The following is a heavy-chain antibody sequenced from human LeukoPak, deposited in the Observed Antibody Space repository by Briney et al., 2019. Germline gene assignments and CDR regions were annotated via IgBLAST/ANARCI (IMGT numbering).Heavy chain of an antibody. CDR3: AKPSGTGDSSSSHPFDY. D-gene: IGHD6-6*01. V-gene: IGHV3-23*01. CDR1: GFTFSSYA. CDR2: ISGSGGST. J-gene: IGHJ4*02. Sequence: TGGSLRLSCAASGFTFSSYAMSWVRQAPGKGLEWVSAISGSGGSTYYADSVKGRFTISRDNSKNTLYLQMNSLRAEDTAVYYCAKPSGTGDSSSSHPFDYWGQGTLVTVSS.